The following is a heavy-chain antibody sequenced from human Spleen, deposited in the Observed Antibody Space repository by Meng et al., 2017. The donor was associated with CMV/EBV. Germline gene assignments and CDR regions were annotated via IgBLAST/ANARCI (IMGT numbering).Heavy chain of an antibody. D-gene: IGHD5-18*01. CDR3: ARDSGDTALVSFAF. Sequence: ASGFTCSDYYMSWVRQAPGKGLEWISYINYRGNTMYYADSVRGRFTISRDNAKNSLYLQMNSLRAEDTAVYYCARDSGDTALVSFAFWGLGTLVTVSS. V-gene: IGHV3-11*04. CDR2: INYRGNTM. J-gene: IGHJ4*02. CDR1: GFTCSDYY.